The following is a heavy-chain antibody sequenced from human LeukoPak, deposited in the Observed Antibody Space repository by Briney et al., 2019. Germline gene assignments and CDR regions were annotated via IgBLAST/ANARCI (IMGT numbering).Heavy chain of an antibody. J-gene: IGHJ4*02. V-gene: IGHV1-69*04. D-gene: IGHD3-22*01. CDR1: GGTFSSYA. Sequence: GASVKVSCKASGGTFSSYAISWVRQAPGQGLEWMGRIIPILGIANYAQKFQGRVTITADKSTSTAYMELSSLRSEDTAVYYCATSEYYYDSSGYYFDYWGQGTLVTVSS. CDR3: ATSEYYYDSSGYYFDY. CDR2: IIPILGIA.